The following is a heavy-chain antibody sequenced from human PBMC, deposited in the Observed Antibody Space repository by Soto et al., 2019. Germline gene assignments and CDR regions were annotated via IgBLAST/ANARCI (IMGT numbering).Heavy chain of an antibody. D-gene: IGHD4-17*01. CDR2: IYYSGST. Sequence: SETLSLTCTVSGGSISSYYWSWIRQPPGKGLEWIGYIYYSGSTNYNPSLKSRVTISVDTSKNQLSLKLSSVTAADTAVYYCARDRRYGELDPWGQGTLVTVSS. V-gene: IGHV4-59*01. CDR1: GGSISSYY. J-gene: IGHJ5*02. CDR3: ARDRRYGELDP.